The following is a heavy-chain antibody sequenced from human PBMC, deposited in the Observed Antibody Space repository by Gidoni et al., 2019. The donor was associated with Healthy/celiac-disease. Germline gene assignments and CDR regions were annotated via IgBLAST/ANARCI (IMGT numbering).Heavy chain of an antibody. D-gene: IGHD2-15*01. CDR1: TFTSYG. CDR3: ARDANIVAALFSYYYGMDV. J-gene: IGHJ6*02. CDR2: ISAYNGNT. Sequence: TFTSYGISWVRQAPGQGLEWMGWISAYNGNTNYAQKLQGRVTMTTDTSTSTAYMELRSLRSDDTAVYYCARDANIVAALFSYYYGMDVWGQGTTVTVSS. V-gene: IGHV1-18*01.